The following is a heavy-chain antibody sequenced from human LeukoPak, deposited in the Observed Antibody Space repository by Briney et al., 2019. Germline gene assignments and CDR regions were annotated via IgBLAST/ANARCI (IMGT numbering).Heavy chain of an antibody. V-gene: IGHV3-7*01. CDR2: IKEDGSLK. J-gene: IGHJ4*02. Sequence: GGSLRLSCAASGFGFSNFWMSWVRQAPGKGPEWVTNIKEDGSLKNYVDSVEGRFTVSRDNAKNTLYLQMNSLRLEDTAVYYCVRDWAPASMQAAPFDCWGQGTLVTVSS. CDR1: GFGFSNFW. CDR3: VRDWAPASMQAAPFDC. D-gene: IGHD2/OR15-2a*01.